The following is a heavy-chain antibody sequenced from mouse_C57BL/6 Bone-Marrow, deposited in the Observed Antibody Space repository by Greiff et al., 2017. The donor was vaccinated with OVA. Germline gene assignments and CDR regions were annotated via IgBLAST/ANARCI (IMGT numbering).Heavy chain of an antibody. J-gene: IGHJ1*03. Sequence: VQLVESDAELVKPGASVKISCKVSGYTFTDHTIHWMKQRPEQGLEWIGYIYPRDGSTKYNEKFKGKATLTADKSSSTAYMQLNSLTSEDSAVYFCARFYYGNWGYFDVWGTGTTVTVSS. CDR2: IYPRDGST. V-gene: IGHV1-78*01. D-gene: IGHD2-1*01. CDR3: ARFYYGNWGYFDV. CDR1: GYTFTDHT.